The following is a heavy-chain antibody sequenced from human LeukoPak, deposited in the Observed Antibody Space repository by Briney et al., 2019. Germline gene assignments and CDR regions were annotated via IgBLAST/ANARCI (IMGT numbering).Heavy chain of an antibody. J-gene: IGHJ6*02. V-gene: IGHV4-34*01. CDR1: GGSFSGYY. Sequence: PSETLSLTCAVYGGSFSGYYWSWLRQPPGKGLEWIGEINHSGSTNYNPSLKSRVTISVDTSKNQFSLKLSSVTAADTAVYYCARWGSSSIAARRPPLTYYYYGMDVWGQGTTVTVSS. CDR3: ARWGSSSIAARRPPLTYYYYGMDV. CDR2: INHSGST. D-gene: IGHD6-6*01.